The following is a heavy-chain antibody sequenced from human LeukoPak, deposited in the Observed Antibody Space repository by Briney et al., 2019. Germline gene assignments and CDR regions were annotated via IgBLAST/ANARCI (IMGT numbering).Heavy chain of an antibody. CDR3: AMGRAYSSSWLSWFDP. CDR1: GGSISSYY. D-gene: IGHD6-13*01. CDR2: IYTSGST. J-gene: IGHJ5*02. Sequence: PSETLSLTCTVSGGSISSYYWSWIRQPAGKGLEWIGRIYTSGSTNYNSSLKSRVTMSVDTSKNQFSLKLSSVTAADTAVYYCAMGRAYSSSWLSWFDPWGQGTLVTVSS. V-gene: IGHV4-4*07.